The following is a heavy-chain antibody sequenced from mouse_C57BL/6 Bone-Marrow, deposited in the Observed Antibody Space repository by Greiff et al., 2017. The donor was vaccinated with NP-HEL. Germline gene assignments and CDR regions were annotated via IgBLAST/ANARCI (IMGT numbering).Heavy chain of an antibody. J-gene: IGHJ4*01. CDR3: ARKETLTLDY. Sequence: EVQLQESGGGLVKPGGSLKLSCAASGFTFSDYGMHWVRQAPEKGLEWVEYISSGSSTIYYADTVKGRFTISRDNAKNTLFLQMTSLRSEDTAMYYCARKETLTLDYWGQGTSVTVSS. CDR2: ISSGSSTI. D-gene: IGHD1-1*01. V-gene: IGHV5-17*01. CDR1: GFTFSDYG.